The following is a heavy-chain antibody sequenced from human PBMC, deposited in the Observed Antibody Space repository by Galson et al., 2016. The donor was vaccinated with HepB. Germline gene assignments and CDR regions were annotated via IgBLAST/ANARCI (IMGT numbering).Heavy chain of an antibody. V-gene: IGHV3-23*01. J-gene: IGHJ4*02. CDR2: VTNRGGTT. CDR1: GFTFSNHA. Sequence: SLRLSCAVSGFTFSNHAMTWVRQAPGKGLEWVSGVTNRGGTTFYADSVKGRFTISRDTSKNTLYLQMNSLTAEDTAMYYCANMSRPDYWGRGTLVTVSS. CDR3: ANMSRPDY. D-gene: IGHD6-6*01.